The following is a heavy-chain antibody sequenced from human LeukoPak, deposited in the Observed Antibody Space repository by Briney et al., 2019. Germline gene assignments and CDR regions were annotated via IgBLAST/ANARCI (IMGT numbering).Heavy chain of an antibody. CDR1: GYTFTSYG. D-gene: IGHD6-13*01. CDR3: ARDHPYSSRWYSGAFDI. V-gene: IGHV1-18*01. CDR2: ISAYNGNT. Sequence: ASVKVSCKASGYTFTSYGISWVRQAPGQGLEWMGWISAYNGNTNYAQKLQGRVTMTTDTSTSTAYMELRSLRADDTAVYYCARDHPYSSRWYSGAFDIWGQGTMVTVSS. J-gene: IGHJ3*02.